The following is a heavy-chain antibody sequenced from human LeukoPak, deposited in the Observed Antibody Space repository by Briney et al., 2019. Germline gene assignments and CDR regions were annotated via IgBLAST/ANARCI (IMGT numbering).Heavy chain of an antibody. CDR2: IYPGDSDT. CDR3: ARHLTIFRLHDAFDI. CDR1: GYSFTSYW. V-gene: IGHV5-51*01. D-gene: IGHD3-3*01. J-gene: IGHJ3*02. Sequence: GESLKISCKGSGYSFTSYWIGWVRQMPGKGLEWMGIIYPGDSDTRYSPSFQGQVTISADKSITTAYLHWSSLKASDTAIYYCARHLTIFRLHDAFDIWGQGTMVTVSS.